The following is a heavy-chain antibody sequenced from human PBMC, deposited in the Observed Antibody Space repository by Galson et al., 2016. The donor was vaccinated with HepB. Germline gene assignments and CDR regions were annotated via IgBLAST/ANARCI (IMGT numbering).Heavy chain of an antibody. CDR3: AKEEHNTGWTYGDF. CDR1: GFTFSDFG. J-gene: IGHJ4*02. V-gene: IGHV3-30*02. Sequence: SLRLSCAASGFTFSDFGMHWVRQAPGKGLEWVAFIGWDGNEKHYGDSVRGRFAISRDNSKNTLSLEMNSLSAEDTALYYCAKEEHNTGWTYGDFWGQGTPVTVSS. D-gene: IGHD1-7*01. CDR2: IGWDGNEK.